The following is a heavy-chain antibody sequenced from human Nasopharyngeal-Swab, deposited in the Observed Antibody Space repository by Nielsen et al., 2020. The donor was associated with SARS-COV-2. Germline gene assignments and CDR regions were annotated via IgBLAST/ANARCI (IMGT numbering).Heavy chain of an antibody. CDR2: IYSRGET. D-gene: IGHD6-13*01. J-gene: IGHJ4*02. CDR3: ARMDFIASRDY. Sequence: GESLKISWEVSGFSVGYNYMSWVRQAPGKGLEWVAVIYSRGETHYTDSVRGRFTISRDNSKNMVNLKLNSLRAEDTAVYYCARMDFIASRDYWGQGTLVTVSS. V-gene: IGHV3-53*01. CDR1: GFSVGYNY.